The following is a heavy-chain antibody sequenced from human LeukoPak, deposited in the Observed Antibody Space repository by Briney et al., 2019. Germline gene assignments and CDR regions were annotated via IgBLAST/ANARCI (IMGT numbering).Heavy chain of an antibody. CDR2: IYSGGST. Sequence: GGSLRLSCAASGFTVSSNYMSWVRQAPGKGLEWVSVIYSGGSTYYADSVKGRFTISRDNSKNTLYLQMNSLRAEDTAVYYCAKTSITMIVVNYWGQGTLVTVSS. D-gene: IGHD3-22*01. J-gene: IGHJ4*02. CDR3: AKTSITMIVVNY. V-gene: IGHV3-66*01. CDR1: GFTVSSNY.